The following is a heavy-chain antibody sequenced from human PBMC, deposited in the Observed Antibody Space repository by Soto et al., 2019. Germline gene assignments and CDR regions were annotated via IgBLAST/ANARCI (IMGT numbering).Heavy chain of an antibody. CDR2: IRNKANSYAT. J-gene: IGHJ4*02. CDR3: TSAINTKENY. D-gene: IGHD3-22*01. CDR1: GFTFSGST. V-gene: IGHV3-73*01. Sequence: PGGSLRLSCAASGFTFSGSTMHWVRQASGKGLEWVGRIRNKANSYATAYAASVEGRFTISRDDSKNTAYLQMNSLKTEDTAVYYCTSAINTKENYWARGTLVTVSS.